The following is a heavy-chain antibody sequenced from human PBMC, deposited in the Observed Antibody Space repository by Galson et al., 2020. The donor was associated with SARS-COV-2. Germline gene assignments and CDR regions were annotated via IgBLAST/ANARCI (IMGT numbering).Heavy chain of an antibody. J-gene: IGHJ5*02. CDR1: GYSFTSYW. CDR2: IYPGDSDT. D-gene: IGHD2-2*01. Sequence: KIGESLKISCKGSGYSFTSYWIGWVRQLPGKGLEWLGIIYPGDSDTRYSPSFQGQVTISAHKSISTAYLQWSSLKASDTAMYYCARGDTTVPAAITTIGLFDPVGQGTLVTVSS. CDR3: ARGDTTVPAAITTIGLFDP. V-gene: IGHV5-51*01.